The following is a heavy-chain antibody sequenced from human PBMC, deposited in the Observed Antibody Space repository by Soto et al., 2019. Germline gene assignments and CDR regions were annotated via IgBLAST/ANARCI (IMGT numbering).Heavy chain of an antibody. CDR2: ISPDGRNT. J-gene: IGHJ5*02. V-gene: IGHV3-74*01. CDR3: VRDVGTGFDP. Sequence: EVHLVESGGDLVQPGGSLRLSCAASGFTFSTYWMHWVRQVPGKGLVWVSSISPDGRNTAYADSVKGRFTISRDNAQNTLHLQMDSLRVEDTTVYHCVRDVGTGFDPWGQGTLVSVSS. D-gene: IGHD1-26*01. CDR1: GFTFSTYW.